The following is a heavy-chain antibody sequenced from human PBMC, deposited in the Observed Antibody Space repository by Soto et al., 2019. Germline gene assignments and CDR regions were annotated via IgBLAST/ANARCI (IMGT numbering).Heavy chain of an antibody. CDR2: IIPIFGTA. Sequence: ASVKVSCKASGGTFSSYAISWVRQAPGQGLEWMGGIIPIFGTANYAQKFQGRVTITADKSTSTAYMELSSLRSEDTAVYYCARRPGYSYGYYYYGMDVWGQGTTVTVSS. CDR3: ARRPGYSYGYYYYGMDV. CDR1: GGTFSSYA. J-gene: IGHJ6*02. V-gene: IGHV1-69*06. D-gene: IGHD5-18*01.